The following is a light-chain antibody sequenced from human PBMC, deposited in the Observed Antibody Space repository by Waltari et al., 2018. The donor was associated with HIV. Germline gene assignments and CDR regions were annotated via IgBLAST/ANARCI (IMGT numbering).Light chain of an antibody. CDR1: TSDIGNNY. V-gene: IGLV1-47*01. CDR3: AAWDDTRSGWI. Sequence: QSVLTQTPSASGTPGQRVTMSCPGSTSDIGNNYVYWFQHFPGTPPKVLIYKNEQRPSGVSDRFSASKSGTSASLAISGLRTEDESDFYCAAWDDTRSGWIFGGGTKLTVL. CDR2: KNE. J-gene: IGLJ2*01.